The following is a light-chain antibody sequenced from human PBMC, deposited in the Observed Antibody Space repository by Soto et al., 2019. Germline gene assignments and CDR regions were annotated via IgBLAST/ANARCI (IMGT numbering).Light chain of an antibody. CDR2: GAS. Sequence: DIQMTQSPSSLSASIGDTVTITCRASQGINSHLAWYQQKPEKAPKSLIHGASNLQTGVPSRFSGSGSGTDFTLTITSLQPEDFATYYCQQYTTSPITFGQGTRLE. J-gene: IGKJ5*01. V-gene: IGKV1D-16*01. CDR3: QQYTTSPIT. CDR1: QGINSH.